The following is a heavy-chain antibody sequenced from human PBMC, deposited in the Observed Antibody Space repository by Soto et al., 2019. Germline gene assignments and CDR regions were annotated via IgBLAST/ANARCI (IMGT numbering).Heavy chain of an antibody. CDR1: GGSFSGYY. CDR3: ARGTERISMVRGVIIGSLDI. V-gene: IGHV4-34*01. D-gene: IGHD3-10*01. CDR2: INHSGST. J-gene: IGHJ3*02. Sequence: SETLSLTCAVYGGSFSGYYWSWIRQPPGKGLEWIGEINHSGSTNYNPSRKSRVTISVDTSKNQFSLKLSSVTAADTAVYYCARGTERISMVRGVIIGSLDIWGKGTMVTV.